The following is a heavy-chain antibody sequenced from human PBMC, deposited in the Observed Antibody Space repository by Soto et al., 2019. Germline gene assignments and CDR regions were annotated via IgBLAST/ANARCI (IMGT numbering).Heavy chain of an antibody. D-gene: IGHD3-9*01. J-gene: IGHJ4*02. V-gene: IGHV1-46*01. CDR1: GYTFTTYY. CDR2: INPSGGST. CDR3: ARSDFDWLSEARYYFDY. Sequence: QVQLVQSGAEVKKPGASVKVSCKAFGYTFTTYYIHWVRQAPGQGLEWMGIINPSGGSTTYAQSFQGRVTMIRDTSTSTVYMEMISLRSEDTAVYYCARSDFDWLSEARYYFDYWGQGTLITVSS.